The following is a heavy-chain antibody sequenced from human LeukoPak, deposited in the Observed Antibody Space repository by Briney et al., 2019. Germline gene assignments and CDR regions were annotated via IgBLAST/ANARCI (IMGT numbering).Heavy chain of an antibody. CDR2: INWNGGST. J-gene: IGHJ6*02. D-gene: IGHD3-16*01. CDR3: ARGGGYDYLYGMDV. V-gene: IGHV3-20*01. Sequence: PGGSLRLSCAASGFTFDDYGMSWVRQAPGKGLEWVSGINWNGGSTGYADSVKGRFTISRDNAKNSLYLQMNSLRAEDTALYHCARGGGYDYLYGMDVWGQGTTVTVSS. CDR1: GFTFDDYG.